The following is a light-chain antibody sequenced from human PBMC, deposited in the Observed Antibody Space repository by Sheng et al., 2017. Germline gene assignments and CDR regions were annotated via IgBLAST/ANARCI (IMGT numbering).Light chain of an antibody. CDR1: QSVRSSY. CDR2: GAS. CDR3: QQRSNWPPLT. J-gene: IGKJ4*01. Sequence: EIVLTQSPGTLSLSPGERATLSCRASQSVRSSYLAWYQQKPGQAPRLLIYGASTRATGVPERFSGSGSGTDFTLTISRLEPEDFAVYYCQQRSNWPPLTFGGGTKVEIK. V-gene: IGKV3D-20*02.